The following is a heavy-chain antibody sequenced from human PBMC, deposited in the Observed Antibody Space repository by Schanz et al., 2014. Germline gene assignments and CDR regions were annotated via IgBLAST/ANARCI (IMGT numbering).Heavy chain of an antibody. V-gene: IGHV4-4*02. D-gene: IGHD3-10*01. Sequence: QVQLQESGPGLLKPSGTLSLTCAVSGASITSSHWWSWVRQPPGKGLEWIGEIYHSGNTNYSPSLKSRFPIPVEKSKTKVPRKLTSVTAADTAVYYCARDQSIVVRGAYLYYYGMDVWGQGTTVTVSS. CDR1: GASITSSHW. CDR2: IYHSGNT. CDR3: ARDQSIVVRGAYLYYYGMDV. J-gene: IGHJ6*02.